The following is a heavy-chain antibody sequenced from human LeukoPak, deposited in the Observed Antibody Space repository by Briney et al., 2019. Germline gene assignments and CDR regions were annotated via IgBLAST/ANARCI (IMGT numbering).Heavy chain of an antibody. J-gene: IGHJ6*03. Sequence: SETLSLTCTVSGGSISSSSYYWGWIRQPPGKGLEWIGSIYYSGSTYYNPSLKSRVTISVDTSKNQFSLKLSSVTAADTAVYYCASINYYGSGSYYGYYYYMDVWGKGTTVTVSS. CDR1: GGSISSSSYY. CDR2: IYYSGST. V-gene: IGHV4-39*07. D-gene: IGHD3-10*01. CDR3: ASINYYGSGSYYGYYYYMDV.